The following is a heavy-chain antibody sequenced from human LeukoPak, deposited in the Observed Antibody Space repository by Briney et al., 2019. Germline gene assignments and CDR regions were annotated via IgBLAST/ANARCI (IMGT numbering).Heavy chain of an antibody. J-gene: IGHJ4*02. CDR2: ISGSGDST. D-gene: IGHD3-16*01. CDR1: GFTFSSYA. V-gene: IGHV3-23*01. Sequence: GGSLRLSCAASGFTFSSYAMSWVRQAPGKGLEWVSAISGSGDSTYYGDSVKGRFTISRDNSKNTLYLQMNSLRAEDTAVYYCAKDIALRGGPAWGQGTLVTVSS. CDR3: AKDIALRGGPA.